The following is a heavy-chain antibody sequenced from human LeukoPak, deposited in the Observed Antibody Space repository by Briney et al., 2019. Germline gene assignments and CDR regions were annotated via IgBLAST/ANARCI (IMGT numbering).Heavy chain of an antibody. Sequence: SETLSLTCSVSGSSLTRGDYRGWIRQSPGKGLEWIGAIYHSGSTYYIPSLKSRVAISVDTSKNQFSLRLSSVSAADTAVYYCARSGPYYYHYVDVWGKGATVTVSS. J-gene: IGHJ6*03. V-gene: IGHV4-38-2*02. CDR1: GSSLTRGDY. CDR2: IYHSGST. CDR3: ARSGPYYYHYVDV. D-gene: IGHD3-10*01.